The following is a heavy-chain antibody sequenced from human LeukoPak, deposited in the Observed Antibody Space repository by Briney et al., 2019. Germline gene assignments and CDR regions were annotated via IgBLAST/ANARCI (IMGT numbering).Heavy chain of an antibody. J-gene: IGHJ4*02. CDR2: ISSSSSYI. Sequence: GGSLRLSCAASGFTFSSYSMNWVRQAPGKGLEWVSSISSSSSYIYYADSVKGRFTISRDNAKNSLYLQMNSLRAEDTAVYYCANSRGFEYYFDYWGQGTLVTVSS. D-gene: IGHD5-12*01. CDR1: GFTFSSYS. V-gene: IGHV3-21*01. CDR3: ANSRGFEYYFDY.